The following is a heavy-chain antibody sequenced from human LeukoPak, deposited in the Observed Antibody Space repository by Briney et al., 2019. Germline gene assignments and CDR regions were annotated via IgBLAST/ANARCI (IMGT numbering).Heavy chain of an antibody. D-gene: IGHD3-3*01. CDR3: ARGRFGIFGVVPALDFDY. CDR2: ISAYNGNT. Sequence: ASVKVCCKASGYTFTSYGISWVRQAPGQGLGWMRWISAYNGNTNYAQKLQGRVTMTTDTSTSTAYMELRRLGSDVTAVYYCARGRFGIFGVVPALDFDYWGQGTLVTVSS. V-gene: IGHV1-18*01. CDR1: GYTFTSYG. J-gene: IGHJ4*02.